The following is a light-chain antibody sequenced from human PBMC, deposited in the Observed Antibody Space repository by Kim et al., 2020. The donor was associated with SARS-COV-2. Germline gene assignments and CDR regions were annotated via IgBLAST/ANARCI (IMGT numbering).Light chain of an antibody. CDR3: QQRNDWPQT. CDR1: QSVGSS. CDR2: DAS. Sequence: LSPEERASLSCRASQSVGSSLAWYQQKPGQAPRLLIYDASNRATAIPDRFTGSGSGTDFTLTSSSLEPEDCAVYFCQQRNDWPQTFGQGTKVDIK. J-gene: IGKJ1*01. V-gene: IGKV3-11*01.